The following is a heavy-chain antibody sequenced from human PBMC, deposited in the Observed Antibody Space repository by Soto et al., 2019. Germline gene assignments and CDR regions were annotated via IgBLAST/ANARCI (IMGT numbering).Heavy chain of an antibody. V-gene: IGHV1-69*01. Sequence: QVQLVQSGAEVKKPGSSVKVSCKASGGTFSSYAISWVRQAPGQGLEWMGGIIPIFGTANYAQKFQGRVTITADEYTRTAYMELSSLRSEDTAVYYCARELECGGDCYYYYGMDVWGQGTTVTVSS. CDR3: ARELECGGDCYYYYGMDV. J-gene: IGHJ6*02. D-gene: IGHD2-21*02. CDR2: IIPIFGTA. CDR1: GGTFSSYA.